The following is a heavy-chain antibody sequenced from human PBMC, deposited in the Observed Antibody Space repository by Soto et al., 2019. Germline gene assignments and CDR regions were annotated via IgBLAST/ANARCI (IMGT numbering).Heavy chain of an antibody. V-gene: IGHV3-23*01. CDR3: AKGTAMGSYYYYYGMDV. CDR2: IGGSGGST. CDR1: GFTFSTNA. J-gene: IGHJ6*02. D-gene: IGHD5-18*01. Sequence: EVQLLESGGGLVQPGGSLRLSCAASGFTFSTNAMSWVRQAPGKGLEWVSVIGGSGGSTYYADSVKGRFTISGEKSKNPLYMHINSLSAEDTAVYYRAKGTAMGSYYYYYGMDVWAQGTTFTVSS.